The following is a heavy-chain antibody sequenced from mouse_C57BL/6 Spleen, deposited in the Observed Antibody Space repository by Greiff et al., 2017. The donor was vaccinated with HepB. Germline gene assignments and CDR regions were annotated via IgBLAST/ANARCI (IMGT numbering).Heavy chain of an antibody. D-gene: IGHD4-1*01. CDR1: GYTFTSYW. Sequence: QVQLQQSGAELVRPGSSVKLSCKASGYTFTSYWMHWVKQRPIQGLEWIGNIDPSDSETHYNQKFKDKATLTVDKSSSTAYMQLSSLTSEDSAVYYCARSLGPPYFDYWGQGTTLTVSS. J-gene: IGHJ2*01. CDR2: IDPSDSET. V-gene: IGHV1-52*01. CDR3: ARSLGPPYFDY.